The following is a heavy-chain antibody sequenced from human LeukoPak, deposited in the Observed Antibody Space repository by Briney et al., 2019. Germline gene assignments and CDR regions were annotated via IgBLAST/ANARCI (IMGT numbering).Heavy chain of an antibody. CDR2: IYYSGST. V-gene: IGHV4-59*08. J-gene: IGHJ3*02. D-gene: IGHD5-24*01. Sequence: PSETLSLTCTVSGGFISSSYWSWIRQPPGKALEWIGNIYYSGSTNYNPSLNSRVTISVDTSKNQFSLKLRSVTAADTAVYYCARHANGYLRGPFDIWGQGTMLAVSS. CDR3: ARHANGYLRGPFDI. CDR1: GGFISSSY.